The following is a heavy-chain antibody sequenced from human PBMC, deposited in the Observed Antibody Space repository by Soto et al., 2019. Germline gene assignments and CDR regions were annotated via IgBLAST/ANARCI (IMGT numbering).Heavy chain of an antibody. CDR2: ISKSGSRT. D-gene: IGHD4-17*01. CDR1: GFTFSNYA. CDR3: AKGRQVTEGDGAYFQN. V-gene: IGHV3-23*05. Sequence: EVQLLESGGGLVQPGGSLRLSCAASGFTFSNYAMSWVRQAPGKGPEWVSTISKSGSRTYDVDSVKGRFTISRDNSKNTLFLQMNSLRVEDTGIYYCAKGRQVTEGDGAYFQNWGQGTLVTVSS. J-gene: IGHJ1*01.